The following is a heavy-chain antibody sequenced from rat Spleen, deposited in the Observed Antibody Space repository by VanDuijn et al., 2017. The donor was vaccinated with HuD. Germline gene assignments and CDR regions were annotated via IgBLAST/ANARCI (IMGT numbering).Heavy chain of an antibody. CDR2: ITNTGRNT. V-gene: IGHV5-31*01. Sequence: EVRLVESGGGLVRPGRSLKLSCVASGFTFNNYWMTWIRQAPGKGLEWVASITNTGRNTYYPDSVKGRFTISRDTAESTLYLQMTSLRSEDTATYYCTRLIYYYDGTYYYVMDAWGQGASVTVSS. J-gene: IGHJ4*01. CDR1: GFTFNNYW. D-gene: IGHD1-12*02. CDR3: TRLIYYYDGTYYYVMDA.